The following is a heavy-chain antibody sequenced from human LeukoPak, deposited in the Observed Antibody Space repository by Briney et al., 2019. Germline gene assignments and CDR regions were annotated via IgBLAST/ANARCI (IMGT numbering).Heavy chain of an antibody. CDR2: IKQDGSEK. J-gene: IGHJ4*02. CDR3: ARDYYYGSGSFPLY. D-gene: IGHD3-10*01. CDR1: GFTFSSYW. Sequence: SGGSLRLSCAASGFTFSSYWMSWVRQAPGKGLEWVANIKQDGSEKYYVDSVKSRFTISRDNAKNSLYLQMNSLRAEDTAVYYCARDYYYGSGSFPLYWGQGTLVTVSS. V-gene: IGHV3-7*01.